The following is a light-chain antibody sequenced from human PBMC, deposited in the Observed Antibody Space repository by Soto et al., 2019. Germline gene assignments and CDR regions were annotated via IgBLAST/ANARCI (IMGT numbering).Light chain of an antibody. CDR3: QRYGSSPPFT. Sequence: EIVLTQSTGTLSLSPGERATLSCRASQRISTRYLAWYQQKPGQAPRHLISGASTRATDIPDRFSGSGSGTDFTLTISRLEPEDFAVYFCQRYGSSPPFTFGQGTKVEI. V-gene: IGKV3-20*01. CDR1: QRISTRY. J-gene: IGKJ2*01. CDR2: GAS.